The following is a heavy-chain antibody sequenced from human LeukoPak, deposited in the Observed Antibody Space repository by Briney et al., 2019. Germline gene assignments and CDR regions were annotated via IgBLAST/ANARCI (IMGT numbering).Heavy chain of an antibody. D-gene: IGHD3-16*01. J-gene: IGHJ6*03. Sequence: GGSLRLSCTASGFTFGDYAMSWLRQAPGKGLEWVGFIRSKAYGGTTEYAASVEGRFTISRDDSKSIAYLQMNSLKTEDTALYYCTRDRGGGYYYYMDVWGKGTTVTVSS. CDR1: GFTFGDYA. CDR3: TRDRGGGYYYYMDV. CDR2: IRSKAYGGTT. V-gene: IGHV3-49*03.